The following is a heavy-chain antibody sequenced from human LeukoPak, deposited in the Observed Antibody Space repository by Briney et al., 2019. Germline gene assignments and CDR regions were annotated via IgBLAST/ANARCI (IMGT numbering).Heavy chain of an antibody. CDR2: IYSGGTA. D-gene: IGHD6-19*01. J-gene: IGHJ4*02. V-gene: IGHV3-53*01. CDR1: GFTVSSNY. Sequence: GGSLRLSCAASGFTVSSNYMSWVRQAPGKGLEWVSVIYSGGTAYYADFVKGRFTISRDNSKNTLYLQMNSLRAEDTAVYYCARGYSSGWHYFDYWGQGTLATVSS. CDR3: ARGYSSGWHYFDY.